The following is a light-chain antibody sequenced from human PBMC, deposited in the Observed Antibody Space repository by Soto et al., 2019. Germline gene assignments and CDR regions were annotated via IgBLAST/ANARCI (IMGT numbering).Light chain of an antibody. CDR1: SSDIGGYNY. Sequence: QSALTQPASVSGSPGQSITISCTGTSSDIGGYNYVSWYRQHPGKAPKLLIYDVSSRPSGVSNRFSGSKSGNTASLTISGLQAEDEADYYCISYTGRSTPWVFGGGTKLTVL. CDR3: ISYTGRSTPWV. CDR2: DVS. V-gene: IGLV2-14*03. J-gene: IGLJ3*02.